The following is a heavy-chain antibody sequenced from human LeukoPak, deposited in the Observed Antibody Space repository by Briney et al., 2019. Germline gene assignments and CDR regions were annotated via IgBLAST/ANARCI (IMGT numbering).Heavy chain of an antibody. CDR3: LSSSSIPGLPIDAFDI. V-gene: IGHV3-15*01. CDR2: IKSKTDGGTT. CDR1: GFTFSNAW. Sequence: NPGGSLRLSCAASGFTFSNAWMSWVRQAPGKGLEWVGRIKSKTDGGTTDYAAPVKGRFTISRDDSKNTLYLQMNSLKTEDTAVYYCLSSSSIPGLPIDAFDIWGQGTMVTVSS. D-gene: IGHD6-13*01. J-gene: IGHJ3*02.